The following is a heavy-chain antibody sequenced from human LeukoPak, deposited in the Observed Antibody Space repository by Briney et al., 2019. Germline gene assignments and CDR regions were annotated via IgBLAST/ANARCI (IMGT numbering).Heavy chain of an antibody. CDR1: DVSISTYY. J-gene: IGHJ3*02. Sequence: SETLSLTCAVSDVSISTYYWNWIRQPPGKGLEWIGTFYNRGSTNYNLSLQSRVTMSVDTSKNQLSLRLNSVTAADTAVYYCVGAKHWLSFDIWGQGTMVTVSS. CDR3: VGAKHWLSFDI. V-gene: IGHV4-59*08. D-gene: IGHD3-9*01. CDR2: FYNRGST.